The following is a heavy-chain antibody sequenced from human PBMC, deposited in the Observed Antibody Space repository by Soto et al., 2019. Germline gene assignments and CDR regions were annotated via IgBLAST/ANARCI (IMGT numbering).Heavy chain of an antibody. Sequence: GSLRLSCAASGFTFSSYGMHWVRQAPGKXLEWVALIWFDGSDKYYTESVKGRFTISRDNSKSTLYLQMNSLRAEDTAVYYCARLYCSASSCYSVGAFDIRGQGTMVTVSS. CDR1: GFTFSSYG. V-gene: IGHV3-33*01. D-gene: IGHD2-15*01. CDR3: ARLYCSASSCYSVGAFDI. CDR2: IWFDGSDK. J-gene: IGHJ3*02.